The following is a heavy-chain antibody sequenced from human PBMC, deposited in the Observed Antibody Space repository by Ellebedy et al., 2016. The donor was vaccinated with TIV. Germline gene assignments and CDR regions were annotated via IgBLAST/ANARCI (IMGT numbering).Heavy chain of an antibody. V-gene: IGHV3-7*01. Sequence: PGGSLRLSCAASGLAFETHWMTWVRKAPGKGLEWVGNIKPDGTEKYYVDSVKGRFIISRDNAKNSLYLQMNSLRAEDTALYYCATAPTTGGGSWGQGTLVTVSS. CDR3: ATAPTTGGGS. CDR1: GLAFETHW. D-gene: IGHD1-14*01. J-gene: IGHJ5*02. CDR2: IKPDGTEK.